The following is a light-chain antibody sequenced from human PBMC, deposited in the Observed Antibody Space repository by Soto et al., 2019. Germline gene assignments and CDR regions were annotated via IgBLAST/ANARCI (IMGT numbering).Light chain of an antibody. CDR3: QQRSNWPPIT. CDR1: QSVSNNY. V-gene: IGKV3D-20*02. J-gene: IGKJ5*01. CDR2: GAS. Sequence: EIVLTQSPGTLSLSAGERATLSCRTIQSVSNNYLAWYQQKPGQAPRLLIYGASNRATGIPDRFSGSGSGTDFTLTISGLEPEDFAVYYCQQRSNWPPITFGQGTRLEIK.